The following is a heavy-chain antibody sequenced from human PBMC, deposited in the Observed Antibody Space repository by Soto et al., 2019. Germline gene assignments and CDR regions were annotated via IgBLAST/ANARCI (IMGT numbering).Heavy chain of an antibody. V-gene: IGHV1-18*01. CDR3: ASALGIGDY. CDR2: ISVYDGNT. Sequence: QVQLVQSGPEVKKPGASVKVSCKASGYTFTSYDINWVRQAPGQGLEWMGWISVYDGNTNYAQKLQDRVTMTTDTSTSTAYMELRSLRSDDTAVYYYASALGIGDYWGQGTQVTVSS. CDR1: GYTFTSYD. J-gene: IGHJ4*02. D-gene: IGHD7-27*01.